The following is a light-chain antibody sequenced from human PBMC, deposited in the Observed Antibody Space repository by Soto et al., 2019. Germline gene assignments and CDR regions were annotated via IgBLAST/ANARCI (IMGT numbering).Light chain of an antibody. CDR3: QKYNSAPLT. CDR2: AAS. Sequence: DIQMTQSPSTLSGSVGDRVTITCRASQTIINYLNWYQQKPGKAPKLLIYAASTLQSGVPSRFSGSGSGTDFTLSIGSLQPEDVAAYYCQKYNSAPLTFGGGTTVDIK. V-gene: IGKV1-39*01. CDR1: QTIINY. J-gene: IGKJ4*01.